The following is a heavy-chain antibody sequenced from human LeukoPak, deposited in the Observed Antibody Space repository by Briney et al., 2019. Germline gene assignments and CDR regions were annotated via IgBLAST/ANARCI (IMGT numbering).Heavy chain of an antibody. CDR2: ISSNGGST. J-gene: IGHJ4*02. CDR3: ARRGGHYGDSMDY. V-gene: IGHV3-64*01. Sequence: GGSLRHSCAASGFTFSSCAMHWVRQAPGKGLQYVSAISSNGGSTYYANSLKGRFTISRDNSENTLYLQMGSLRAEDMAVYYCARRGGHYGDSMDYWGQGTLVSVSS. CDR1: GFTFSSCA. D-gene: IGHD4-17*01.